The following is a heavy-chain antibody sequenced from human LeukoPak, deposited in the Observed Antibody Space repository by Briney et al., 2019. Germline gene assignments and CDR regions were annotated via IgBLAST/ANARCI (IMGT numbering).Heavy chain of an antibody. V-gene: IGHV1-2*02. CDR3: ARYVGATTDAFDI. CDR2: INPNSGGT. D-gene: IGHD1-26*01. J-gene: IGHJ3*02. CDR1: GYTFTGYY. Sequence: ASVKVSCKASGYTFTGYYMHWVRQAPGQGLEWMGWINPNSGGTNYAQKFQGRVTMTRDTSISTAYMELSRLRSDDTAVYYCARYVGATTDAFDIWGQGTMVTVPS.